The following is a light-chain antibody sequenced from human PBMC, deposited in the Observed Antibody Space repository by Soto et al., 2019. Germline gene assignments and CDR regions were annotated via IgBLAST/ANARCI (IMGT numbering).Light chain of an antibody. CDR3: ASWDDSLNIWV. J-gene: IGLJ3*02. V-gene: IGLV1-44*01. CDR2: KTD. CDR1: SANLARNS. Sequence: QSVLTQPPSASGNPGQRVTISCSGSSANLARNSVNWYQQFPGTAPKLLIHKTDQRPSGVPDRFSGSKSGTSASLAITGLQSEDEGDYYCASWDDSLNIWVLGGGTKLTVL.